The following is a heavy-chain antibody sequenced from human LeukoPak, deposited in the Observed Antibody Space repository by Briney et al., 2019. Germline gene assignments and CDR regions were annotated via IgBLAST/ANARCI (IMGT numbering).Heavy chain of an antibody. CDR3: VRVGGEY. V-gene: IGHV1-46*04. D-gene: IGHD3-16*01. CDR1: GYTFTSYQ. Sequence: ASVKVSCKASGYTFTSYQMYWVRQAPGQGLEWMGRISPSGGSASYTQKLQGRVTMTRDTSTSTAYMELSSLRFEDTAVYYCVRVGGEYWGQGTLVTVSS. CDR2: ISPSGGSA. J-gene: IGHJ4*02.